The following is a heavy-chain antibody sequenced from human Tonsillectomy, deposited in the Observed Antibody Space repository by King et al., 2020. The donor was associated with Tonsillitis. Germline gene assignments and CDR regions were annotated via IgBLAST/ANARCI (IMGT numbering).Heavy chain of an antibody. D-gene: IGHD3-22*01. Sequence: VQLQESVPGLLKPSQTLSLTCTVSGCSSSSGGYYCSWIRQHPWKGRECIGCIYYSGSTYYNPSLKSRVTISVDTSKNQFSLKLSSVTAADTAVYYCARDHWYYDSSGYDAFDIWGQGTMVTVSS. CDR3: ARDHWYYDSSGYDAFDI. CDR1: GCSSSSGGYY. J-gene: IGHJ3*02. CDR2: IYYSGST. V-gene: IGHV4-31*03.